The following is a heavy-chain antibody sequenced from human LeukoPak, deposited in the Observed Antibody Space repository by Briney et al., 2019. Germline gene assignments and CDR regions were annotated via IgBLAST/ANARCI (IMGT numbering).Heavy chain of an antibody. V-gene: IGHV3-30*04. CDR1: GFTFSSYA. J-gene: IGHJ4*02. Sequence: GGSLRLSCAASGFTFSSYAMHWVRQAPGKGLEWVAVISYDGSNKYYADSVKGRFNISRDNSKNTLYLQMNSLRAEDTAVYYCARDNSGSYPKFDYWGQGTLVTVSS. CDR2: ISYDGSNK. CDR3: ARDNSGSYPKFDY. D-gene: IGHD1-26*01.